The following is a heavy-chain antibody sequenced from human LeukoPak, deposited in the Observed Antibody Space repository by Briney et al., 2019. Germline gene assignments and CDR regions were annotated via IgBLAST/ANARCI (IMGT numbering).Heavy chain of an antibody. Sequence: GGSLRLSCAGSGFSLSDYWMSWVRQAPGKGLEWVAVISYDGSNKYYADSVKGRFTISRDNSKNTLYLQMNSLRAEDTAVYYCAKDLWRITMVRGVIDYWGQGTLVTVSS. J-gene: IGHJ4*02. D-gene: IGHD3-10*01. CDR3: AKDLWRITMVRGVIDY. CDR2: ISYDGSNK. CDR1: GFSLSDYW. V-gene: IGHV3-30*18.